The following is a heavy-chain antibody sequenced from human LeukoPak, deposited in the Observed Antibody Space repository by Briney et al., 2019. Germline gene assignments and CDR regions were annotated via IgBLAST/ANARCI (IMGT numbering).Heavy chain of an antibody. J-gene: IGHJ4*02. CDR2: INHSGST. D-gene: IGHD3-10*01. CDR3: ARGITMVRGSWGY. Sequence: SETLSLTCAVYGGSFSGYYWSWIRQPPGKGLEWIGEINHSGSTDYNPSLKSRVTISVDTSKNQFSLKLSSVTAADTAVYYCARGITMVRGSWGYWGQGTLVTVSS. V-gene: IGHV4-34*01. CDR1: GGSFSGYY.